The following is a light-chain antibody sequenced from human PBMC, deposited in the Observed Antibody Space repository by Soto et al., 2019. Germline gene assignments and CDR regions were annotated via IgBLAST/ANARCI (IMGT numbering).Light chain of an antibody. CDR2: AAS. CDR1: QSVSSN. V-gene: IGKV3-15*01. Sequence: EIVCTQSPATLSFSPVERATLSFIGSQSVSSNLAWYQQNPCQAPMLLIYAASPTATALPATFSGSGSRTEFPPTLRSLPSAHFAVYYCHPYHTWPRPFAQGTHLDIK. J-gene: IGKJ1*01. CDR3: HPYHTWPRP.